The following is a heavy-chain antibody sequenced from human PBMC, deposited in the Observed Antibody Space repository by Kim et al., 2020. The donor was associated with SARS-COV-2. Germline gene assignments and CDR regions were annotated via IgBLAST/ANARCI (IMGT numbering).Heavy chain of an antibody. D-gene: IGHD6-6*01. J-gene: IGHJ4*02. CDR3: ARDGHSSSSFDY. Sequence: YTPSLRSRVTISVDTSKNQFSLKLRSVTAADTAVYYCARDGHSSSSFDYWGQGTLVTVSS. V-gene: IGHV4-30-2*05.